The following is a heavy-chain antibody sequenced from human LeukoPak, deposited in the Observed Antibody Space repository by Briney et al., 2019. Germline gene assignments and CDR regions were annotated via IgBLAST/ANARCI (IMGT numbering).Heavy chain of an antibody. V-gene: IGHV4-59*12. CDR3: ASRPGASYSYGYDY. CDR2: IFYSGST. D-gene: IGHD5-18*01. J-gene: IGHJ4*02. CDR1: GGSISNYY. Sequence: SETLSLTCTVSGGSISNYYWSWLRQPPGKGLEWIGYIFYSGSTNYNPSLKSRVTTSVDTSKNQFSLKLSSVTAADTAVYYCASRPGASYSYGYDYWGQGTLVTVSS.